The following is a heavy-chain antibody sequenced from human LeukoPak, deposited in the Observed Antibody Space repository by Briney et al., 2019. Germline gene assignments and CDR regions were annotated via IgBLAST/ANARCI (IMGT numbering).Heavy chain of an antibody. CDR3: ARDRLWGEADAFDI. D-gene: IGHD3-16*01. V-gene: IGHV1-8*02. J-gene: IGHJ3*02. Sequence: GASVKVSCKSSGYTFSSYYMHWVRQATGQGLEWTGWMNPNSGNTGYAQKFQGRVTMTRNTSISTAYMELSSLRSEDTAVYYCARDRLWGEADAFDIWGQGTMVTVSS. CDR1: GYTFSSYY. CDR2: MNPNSGNT.